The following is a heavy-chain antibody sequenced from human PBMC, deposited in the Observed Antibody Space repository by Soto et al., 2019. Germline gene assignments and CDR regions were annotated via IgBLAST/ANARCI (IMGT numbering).Heavy chain of an antibody. D-gene: IGHD3-3*01. CDR1: GGSISSSSYY. J-gene: IGHJ6*02. CDR3: AREEVEWLPPYYYYYVMDV. Sequence: SETLSLTCTVSGGSISSSSYYWGWIRQPPGKGLEWIGSIYYSGSTYYNPSLKSRVTISVDTSKNQFSLKLSSVTAADTAVYYCAREEVEWLPPYYYYYVMDVWGQGTTVTVSS. V-gene: IGHV4-39*02. CDR2: IYYSGST.